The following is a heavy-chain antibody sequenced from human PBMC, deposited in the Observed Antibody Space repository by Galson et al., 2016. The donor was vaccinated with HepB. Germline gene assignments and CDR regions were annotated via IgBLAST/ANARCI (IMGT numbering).Heavy chain of an antibody. J-gene: IGHJ3*01. CDR2: INPDGSQT. CDR1: GFTFRTSW. V-gene: IGHV3-7*01. CDR3: AIDPMRFAFDL. Sequence: SLRLSCAASGFTFRTSWMSWVCQPPGKGPEWVANINPDGSQTYYVDSVKGRFNISKDNAKNSLYLRMNSLRADDTAVYYCAIDPMRFAFDLWGQGTMVTVSS.